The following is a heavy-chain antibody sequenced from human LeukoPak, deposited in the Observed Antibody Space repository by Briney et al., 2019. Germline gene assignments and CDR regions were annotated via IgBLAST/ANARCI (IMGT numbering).Heavy chain of an antibody. V-gene: IGHV3-23*01. J-gene: IGHJ5*02. D-gene: IGHD4-17*01. CDR1: GFTFSSYA. CDR3: AKKGDHYGDYGLHNWFDP. CDR2: ISGSGGST. Sequence: GGSLRLSCAASGFTFSSYAMSWVRQAPGKGLEWVSAISGSGGSTYYADSVKGRFTISRDNSKNTLYLQMNSLRAEDTAVYYCAKKGDHYGDYGLHNWFDPWGQGTLVTVSS.